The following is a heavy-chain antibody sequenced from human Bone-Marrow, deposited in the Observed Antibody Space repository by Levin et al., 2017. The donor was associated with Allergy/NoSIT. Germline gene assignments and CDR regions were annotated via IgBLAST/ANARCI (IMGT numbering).Heavy chain of an antibody. V-gene: IGHV1-2*02. J-gene: IGHJ2*01. CDR3: ARETGYFDL. CDR1: GYIFTGYY. CDR2: INPNSGGT. Sequence: GASVKVSCKASGYIFTGYYIHWVRQAPGQGLEWMGWINPNSGGTNYAQKFQGRVTMTRDTSISTAYMELSRLRSDDTAVYYCARETGYFDLWGRGTLVTVSS.